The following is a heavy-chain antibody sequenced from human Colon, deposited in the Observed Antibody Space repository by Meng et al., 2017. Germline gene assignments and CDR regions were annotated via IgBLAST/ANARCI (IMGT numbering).Heavy chain of an antibody. CDR2: IYSGGST. CDR3: ARDCVVRGVCAFDI. D-gene: IGHD3-10*01. J-gene: IGHJ3*02. Sequence: GESLKISCAASGFIVSSNYMSWVRQAPGKGLEWVSVIYSGGSTYYADSVKGRFTISRDNSKNTLYLQMNSLRAEDTAVYYCARDCVVRGVCAFDIWGQGTMVTVSS. V-gene: IGHV3-66*02. CDR1: GFIVSSNY.